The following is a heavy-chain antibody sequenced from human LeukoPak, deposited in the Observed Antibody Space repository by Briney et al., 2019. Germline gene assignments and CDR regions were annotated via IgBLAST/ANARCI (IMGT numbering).Heavy chain of an antibody. CDR2: ISYDGSNK. J-gene: IGHJ4*02. V-gene: IGHV3-30*18. Sequence: GRSLRLSCAASGFTFSSYGMHWVRQAPGKGLEWVAVISYDGSNKYYADSVKGRFTISRDNSKNTLYLQMNSLRAKDTAVYYCAKDGYDSSGGFDYWGQGTLVTVSS. CDR1: GFTFSSYG. D-gene: IGHD3-22*01. CDR3: AKDGYDSSGGFDY.